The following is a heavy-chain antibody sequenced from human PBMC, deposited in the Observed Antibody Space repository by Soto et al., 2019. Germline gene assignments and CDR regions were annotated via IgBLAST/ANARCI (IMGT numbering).Heavy chain of an antibody. J-gene: IGHJ5*02. D-gene: IGHD3-9*01. CDR3: ARVIHYDILTGYYTGVGWFDP. Sequence: ASVKVSCKASGYTFTSYYINWVRQATGQGLEWMGWMNPNSGNTGYAQKFQGRVTMTRNTSISTAYMELSSLRSEDTAVYYCARVIHYDILTGYYTGVGWFDPWGQGTLVTVSS. CDR2: MNPNSGNT. V-gene: IGHV1-8*01. CDR1: GYTFTSYY.